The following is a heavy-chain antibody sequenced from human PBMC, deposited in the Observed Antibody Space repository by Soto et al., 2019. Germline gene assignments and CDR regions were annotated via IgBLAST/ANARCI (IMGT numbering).Heavy chain of an antibody. J-gene: IGHJ6*03. V-gene: IGHV4-34*01. CDR1: GGSFSGYY. D-gene: IGHD4-17*01. CDR2: INHSGST. CDR3: ARTTVTTNYYYYYMDV. Sequence: SETLSLTCAVYGGSFSGYYWSWIRQPPGKGLEWIGEINHSGSTNYNPSLKSRVTISVDKSKNQFSLNLSSVTAADTAVYYCARTTVTTNYYYYYMDVWGKGTTVTVSS.